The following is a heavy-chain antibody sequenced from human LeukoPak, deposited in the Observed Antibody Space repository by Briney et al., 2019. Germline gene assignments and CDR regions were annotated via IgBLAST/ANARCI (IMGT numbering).Heavy chain of an antibody. J-gene: IGHJ4*02. CDR3: ARQTMVRGVIIKRRGYYFDY. CDR1: GGSISSSSYY. CDR2: IYYSGNT. V-gene: IGHV4-39*01. D-gene: IGHD3-10*01. Sequence: PSETLSLTCTVSGGSISSSSYYWGWIRQPPGKGLEWIGGIYYSGNTYYNASLKSQVSISIDTSKNQFSLRLTSVTAADTAVYYCARQTMVRGVIIKRRGYYFDYWGQGTLVTVSS.